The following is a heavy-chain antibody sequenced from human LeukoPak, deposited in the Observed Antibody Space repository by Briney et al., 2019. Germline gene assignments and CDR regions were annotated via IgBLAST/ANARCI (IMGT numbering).Heavy chain of an antibody. CDR2: INSSSSYI. J-gene: IGHJ4*02. CDR3: ARGLGGSYDYY. D-gene: IGHD1-26*01. CDR1: GFTFSSYS. V-gene: IGHV3-21*01. Sequence: GGSLRLSCAASGFTFSSYSMNWVRQAPGKGLEWVSSINSSSSYIYYADSVKGRFTISRDNAKNSLYLQMNSLRAEDTAVYYCARGLGGSYDYYWGQGTLVTVSS.